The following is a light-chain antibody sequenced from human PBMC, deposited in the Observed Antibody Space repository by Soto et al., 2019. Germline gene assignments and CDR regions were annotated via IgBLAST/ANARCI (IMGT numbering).Light chain of an antibody. V-gene: IGKV1-5*03. Sequence: DIQMTQSPSTLSASVGDRVTITCRASQSISSWLAWYQQKPGKAPKLLIYKASSLESGVPSRFRGSGSGTESTLTISRLQPDDFSTYYCQQYNSYSWTFGQGTKVDIK. CDR1: QSISSW. CDR2: KAS. J-gene: IGKJ1*01. CDR3: QQYNSYSWT.